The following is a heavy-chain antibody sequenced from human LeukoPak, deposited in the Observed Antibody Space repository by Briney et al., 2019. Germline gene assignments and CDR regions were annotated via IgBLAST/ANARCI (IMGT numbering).Heavy chain of an antibody. D-gene: IGHD3-10*01. V-gene: IGHV4-59*01. CDR1: GDSISSFY. Sequence: SETLSLTCTVSGDSISSFYWSWIRQPPGKGLEWIGYISYSGSTNYNPSLKSRVTISVDTSKNQFSLKLTSVTAADTAVYYCVRGGSDGTWLYYFDYWGQGTLVTVSS. CDR3: VRGGSDGTWLYYFDY. CDR2: ISYSGST. J-gene: IGHJ4*02.